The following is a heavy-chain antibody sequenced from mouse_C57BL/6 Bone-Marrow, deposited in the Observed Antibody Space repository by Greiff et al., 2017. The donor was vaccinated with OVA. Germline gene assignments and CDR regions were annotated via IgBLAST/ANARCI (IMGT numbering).Heavy chain of an antibody. CDR2: IDPSDSYT. J-gene: IGHJ4*01. D-gene: IGHD1-1*01. Sequence: QVQLQQPGAELVRPGTSVKLSCKASGYTFTSYWMHWVKQRPGQGLEWIGVIDPSDSYTNYNQKFKGKATLTVDTSSSTAYMQLSSLTSEDSAVYYCARDSAITTVAPYAMDYWGQGTSVTVSS. V-gene: IGHV1-59*01. CDR1: GYTFTSYW. CDR3: ARDSAITTVAPYAMDY.